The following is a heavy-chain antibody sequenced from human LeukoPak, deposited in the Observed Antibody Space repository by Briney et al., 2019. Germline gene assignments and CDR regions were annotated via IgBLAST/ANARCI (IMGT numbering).Heavy chain of an antibody. CDR3: ARGPYSSSWYNY. V-gene: IGHV4-59*01. J-gene: IGHJ4*02. CDR2: IYYSGST. Sequence: DPSETLSLTCTVSGVSISSYYWSWIRQPPGKGLEWIGYIYYSGSTNYNPPLKSRVTISVDTSNNQFSLKLRSVTAADTAVYYCARGPYSSSWYNYWGQGTLVTVSS. CDR1: GVSISSYY. D-gene: IGHD6-13*01.